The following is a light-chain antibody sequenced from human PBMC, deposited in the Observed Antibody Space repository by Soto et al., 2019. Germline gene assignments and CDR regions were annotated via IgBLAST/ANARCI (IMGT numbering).Light chain of an antibody. CDR3: QHYGSSPRT. CDR1: QTVNSSH. CDR2: GAS. J-gene: IGKJ4*01. Sequence: ENVLTQSPGTLSFSPGEKATLSCRASQTVNSSHLAWYQQKPGQAPNLLIYGASSRATGIPDRFSGSGSGTDFTLTISRLEPEDFAVYYCQHYGSSPRTFGGGTKVDIK. V-gene: IGKV3-20*01.